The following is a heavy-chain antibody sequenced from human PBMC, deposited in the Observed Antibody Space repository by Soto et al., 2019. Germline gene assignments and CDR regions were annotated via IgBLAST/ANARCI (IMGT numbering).Heavy chain of an antibody. D-gene: IGHD4-17*01. CDR1: GGSISSYY. V-gene: IGHV4-59*01. CDR2: IYYSGST. CDR3: ARTVYGDYYDAFDI. Sequence: SETLSLTCTVSGGSISSYYWSWIRQPPGKGLEWIGYIYYSGSTNYNPSLKSRVTISVDTSKNQFSLKLSSVTAADTVVYYCARTVYGDYYDAFDIWGQGTMVTVSS. J-gene: IGHJ3*02.